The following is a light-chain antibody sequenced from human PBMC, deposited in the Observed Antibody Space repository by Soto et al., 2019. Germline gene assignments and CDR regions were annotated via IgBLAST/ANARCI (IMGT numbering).Light chain of an antibody. V-gene: IGKV1-5*03. CDR3: QEYKNDYGT. J-gene: IGKJ1*01. CDR1: QSIDTW. CDR2: KAS. Sequence: DIPMTQSPATLAASVGDRVSLTCRASQSIDTWLAWYQQKPGKAPNLLIYKASRLESGVPSRFSGSGSGTEFALTNSSLQPEDFGSYYFQEYKNDYGTFGQGTKVEIK.